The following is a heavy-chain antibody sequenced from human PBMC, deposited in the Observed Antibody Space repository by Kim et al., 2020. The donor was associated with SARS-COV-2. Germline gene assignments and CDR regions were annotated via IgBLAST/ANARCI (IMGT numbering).Heavy chain of an antibody. CDR1: AFSFSSYA. D-gene: IGHD2-15*01. V-gene: IGHV3-23*01. J-gene: IGHJ4*02. CDR2: ISGGGGST. Sequence: GGSLRLSCEASAFSFSSYAMSWVRQAPGKGLQWVSIISGGGGSTSYADSVKGRFTISRDNSKNTLYLQMTSLRAEDTAVYYCAKDVARGGDACYSNFDYWGRRALITVSS. CDR3: AKDVARGGDACYSNFDY.